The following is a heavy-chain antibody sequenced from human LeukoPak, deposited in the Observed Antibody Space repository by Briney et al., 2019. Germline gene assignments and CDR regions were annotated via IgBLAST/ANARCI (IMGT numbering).Heavy chain of an antibody. CDR3: ARDKRSGWYGSDAFDI. V-gene: IGHV5-51*01. D-gene: IGHD6-19*01. CDR2: IYPGDSDT. CDR1: GYSFTSYW. J-gene: IGHJ3*02. Sequence: GESLKISCKGSGYSFTSYWIGWVRQMPGKGLEWMGIIYPGDSDTRYSPSFQGQVTISADKSTSTAYMELSSLRSEDTAVYYCARDKRSGWYGSDAFDIWGQGTMVTVSS.